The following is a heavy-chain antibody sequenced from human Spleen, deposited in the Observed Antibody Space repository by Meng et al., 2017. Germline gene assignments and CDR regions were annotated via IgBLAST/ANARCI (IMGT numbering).Heavy chain of an antibody. CDR2: INPKSGDT. Sequence: QVQLVQSGAEVKKPGASVKVSCKASGYTFTSYIINWVRQAPGQGLEWMGRINPKSGDTHYAQRFQGRVTMTGDTSISTAYMELSGLRSDDTAMYYCARDEDISAAGKLFGDYWGQGTLVTVSS. CDR1: GYTFTSYI. V-gene: IGHV1-2*06. CDR3: ARDEDISAAGKLFGDY. J-gene: IGHJ4*02. D-gene: IGHD6-13*01.